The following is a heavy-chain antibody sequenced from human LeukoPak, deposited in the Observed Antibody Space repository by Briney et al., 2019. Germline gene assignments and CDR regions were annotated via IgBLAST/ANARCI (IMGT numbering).Heavy chain of an antibody. Sequence: PSETLSLTCAVSGVSISSSNWWSWVRQPPGKGLEWIGEIYHSGSTNYNPSLKSRVTISVDTSKNQFSLKLSSVTAADTAVYYCARDRPGGSSLDYWGQGTLVTVSS. D-gene: IGHD6-13*01. CDR2: IYHSGST. CDR1: GVSISSSNW. CDR3: ARDRPGGSSLDY. V-gene: IGHV4-4*02. J-gene: IGHJ4*02.